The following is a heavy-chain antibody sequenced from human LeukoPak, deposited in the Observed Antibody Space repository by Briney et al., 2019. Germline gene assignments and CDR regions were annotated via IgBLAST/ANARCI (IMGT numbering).Heavy chain of an antibody. CDR2: IKTKTDGEPT. J-gene: IGHJ3*02. CDR1: GFTFSNAW. Sequence: PGGSLRLSCAASGFTFSNAWMNWVRQAPGKGLEWVGRIKTKTDGEPTDYAAPVKGRFTISRDDSKSTLYLQMNSLKTEDTAMYYCTTNDAFDIWGQGTAVTVSS. V-gene: IGHV3-15*01. CDR3: TTNDAFDI.